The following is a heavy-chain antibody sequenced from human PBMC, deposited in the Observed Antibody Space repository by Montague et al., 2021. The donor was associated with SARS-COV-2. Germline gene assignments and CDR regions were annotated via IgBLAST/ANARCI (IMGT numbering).Heavy chain of an antibody. Sequence: SLRLSCAASGFIFSSYEMNWVRQAPGKGLEWISYISSSGGGSTKXYTDSVKGRFTISRDNAKNSLYLLMNSLRVEDTAIYYCARDRDWDDWCGMDVWGQGTTVTVSS. CDR3: ARDRDWDDWCGMDV. J-gene: IGHJ6*02. CDR1: GFIFSSYE. D-gene: IGHD2-21*01. V-gene: IGHV3-48*03. CDR2: ISSSGGGSTK.